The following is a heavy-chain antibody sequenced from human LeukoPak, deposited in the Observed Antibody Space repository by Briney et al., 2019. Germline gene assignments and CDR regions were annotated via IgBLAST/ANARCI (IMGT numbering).Heavy chain of an antibody. CDR3: ARLRGYSYGLREYYFDY. CDR1: GGTFSSYA. V-gene: IGHV1-69*05. Sequence: SVEVSCKASGGTFSSYAISWVRQAPGQGLEWMGGIIPIFGTANYAQKFQGRVTITTDESTSTAYMELSSLRSEDTAVYYCARLRGYSYGLREYYFDYWGQGTLVTVSS. J-gene: IGHJ4*02. D-gene: IGHD5-18*01. CDR2: IIPIFGTA.